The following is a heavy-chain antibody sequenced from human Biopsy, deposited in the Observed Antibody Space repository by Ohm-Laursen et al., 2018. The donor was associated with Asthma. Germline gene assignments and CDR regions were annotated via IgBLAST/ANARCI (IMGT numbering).Heavy chain of an antibody. D-gene: IGHD2-21*01. J-gene: IGHJ4*02. Sequence: SLRLSCAASGFTFSSYSMHWVRQAPAKGLEWVAIISHEGWNKHYEDSVKGRFTISRDNSKNTLDLQMNSLRGDDTAVYYCVRWRSGYPDHYSDFWGLGTLVTVSS. V-gene: IGHV3-30*04. CDR2: ISHEGWNK. CDR1: GFTFSSYS. CDR3: VRWRSGYPDHYSDF.